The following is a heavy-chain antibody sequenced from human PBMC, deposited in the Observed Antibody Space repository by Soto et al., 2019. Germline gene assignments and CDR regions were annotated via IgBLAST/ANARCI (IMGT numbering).Heavy chain of an antibody. J-gene: IGHJ3*02. D-gene: IGHD5-12*01. V-gene: IGHV3-48*02. CDR3: ARDSGYDYAVDI. Sequence: EVQLVESGGGLVQPGGSLRLSCTASGFTFSSYGMNWVRQAPGKGLEWFSYISNRNSVMSYPDSVRGRFTISRDNAKNSLYLQMNSLRDEDTAVYYCARDSGYDYAVDIWGQGTMVTVSS. CDR2: ISNRNSVM. CDR1: GFTFSSYG.